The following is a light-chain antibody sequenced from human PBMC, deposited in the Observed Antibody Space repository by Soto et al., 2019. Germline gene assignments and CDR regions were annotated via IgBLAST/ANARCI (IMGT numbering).Light chain of an antibody. CDR2: GAS. Sequence: ETVLTQSPGTLSLSPGERATLSCRASQSVSSSYLAWYQQKPGQAPRLLIYGASSRATGIPDRFSGSRSGTDFTLTISRLEPEDFAVYYCQQYGSSPLTFGGGTKVEIK. J-gene: IGKJ4*01. V-gene: IGKV3-20*01. CDR1: QSVSSSY. CDR3: QQYGSSPLT.